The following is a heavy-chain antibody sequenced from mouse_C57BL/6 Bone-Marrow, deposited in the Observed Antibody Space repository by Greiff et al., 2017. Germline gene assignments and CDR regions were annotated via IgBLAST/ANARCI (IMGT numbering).Heavy chain of an antibody. J-gene: IGHJ3*01. CDR2: IYPSDSET. Sequence: QVQLQQPGAELVRPGSSVKLSCKASGYTFTSYWMHWVKQRPIQGLEWIGNIYPSDSETHYNQKFKDKATLTVDTSSSTAYIQLSSLTSSDSAVYYCARAFAYWGAGTLVTVSA. V-gene: IGHV1-52*01. CDR1: GYTFTSYW. CDR3: ARAFAY.